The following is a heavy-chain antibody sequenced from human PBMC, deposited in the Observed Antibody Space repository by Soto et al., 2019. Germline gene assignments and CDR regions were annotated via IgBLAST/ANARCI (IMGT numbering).Heavy chain of an antibody. D-gene: IGHD3-3*01. V-gene: IGHV4-59*01. Sequence: SETLSLTXTVSGGSISSYYWNWIRQPPGMGLEWIGYVYYTGSTSYNPSLKSRVTISVDTSKNQLSLKLSSVTAADTAVYYCARMATDFWSKGFDPWGQGTLVTVSS. CDR1: GGSISSYY. CDR3: ARMATDFWSKGFDP. J-gene: IGHJ5*02. CDR2: VYYTGST.